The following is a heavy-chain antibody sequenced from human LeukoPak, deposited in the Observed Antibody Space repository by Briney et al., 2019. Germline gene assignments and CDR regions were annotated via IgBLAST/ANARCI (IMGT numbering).Heavy chain of an antibody. CDR3: ATAVHGIPAAGYYYFDY. Sequence: PSQTLSLTCTVSGGSISRYYCSCIRQHPGKGLEWIGYMYYRVNTNYEPSLKARLTLSIDMANNQLSLHLSAANAAARAVYYWATAVHGIPAAGYYYFDYWGQGTLVTVSS. CDR1: GGSISRYY. V-gene: IGHV4-59*01. D-gene: IGHD6-13*01. J-gene: IGHJ4*02. CDR2: MYYRVNT.